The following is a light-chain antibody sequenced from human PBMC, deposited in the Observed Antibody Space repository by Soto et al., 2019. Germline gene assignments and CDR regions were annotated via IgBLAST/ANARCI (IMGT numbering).Light chain of an antibody. J-gene: IGKJ5*01. Sequence: AIQLTQSPSSLSASVGDRVTITCRASQGISSALAWYQQKPGKAPKLLMYDASILESGVPSRFSGSGSGTDFTLTISSLQPEDFATYYCQHFNSYPQQITFGPGTRLDIK. CDR3: QHFNSYPQQIT. CDR1: QGISSA. V-gene: IGKV1-13*02. CDR2: DAS.